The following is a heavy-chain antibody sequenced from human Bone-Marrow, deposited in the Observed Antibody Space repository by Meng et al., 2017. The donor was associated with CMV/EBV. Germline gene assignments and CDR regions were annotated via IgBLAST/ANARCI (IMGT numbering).Heavy chain of an antibody. V-gene: IGHV1-2*02. CDR2: INPNSGGT. D-gene: IGHD1-26*01. CDR1: GYTFTGYY. J-gene: IGHJ4*02. Sequence: ASVKVSCKASGYTFTGYYMHWVRQATGQGLEWMGWINPNSGGTNYAQKFQGRVTMTRDTSISTAYMELSRLRSDDTAVYYCARFPVVGATPFDYWGQGTLVTVSS. CDR3: ARFPVVGATPFDY.